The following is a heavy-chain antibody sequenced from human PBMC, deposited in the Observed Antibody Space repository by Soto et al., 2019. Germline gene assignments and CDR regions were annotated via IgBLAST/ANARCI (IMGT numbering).Heavy chain of an antibody. V-gene: IGHV3-23*01. CDR2: TRGSGGAT. CDR3: TNQDNGSNAPLEH. J-gene: IGHJ4*02. CDR1: GFTFNTYA. Sequence: PGGSLRLSCAASGFTFNTYAVTWVRQAPGKGLEWVSITRGSGGATDYAESVKGRFAISRDNSKNTLYLQMNSLRAEDTAVYFYTNQDNGSNAPLEHWGQGTLVTVXS. D-gene: IGHD1-1*01.